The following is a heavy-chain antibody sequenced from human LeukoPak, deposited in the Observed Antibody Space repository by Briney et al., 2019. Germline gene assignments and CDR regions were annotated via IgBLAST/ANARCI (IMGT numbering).Heavy chain of an antibody. CDR3: ARDPIGMGFGANYGMDV. Sequence: SETLSLTCAVYGGSFSGYYWSWIRQPPGKGLEWIGEINHSGSTNYNPSLKSRVTISVDTSKNQFSLKLSSVTAADTAVYYCARDPIGMGFGANYGMDVWGQGTTVTVSS. V-gene: IGHV4-34*01. D-gene: IGHD3-10*01. CDR2: INHSGST. CDR1: GGSFSGYY. J-gene: IGHJ6*02.